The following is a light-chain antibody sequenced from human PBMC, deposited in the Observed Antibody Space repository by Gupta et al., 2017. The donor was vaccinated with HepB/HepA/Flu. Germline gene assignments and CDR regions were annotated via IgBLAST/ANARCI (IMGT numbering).Light chain of an antibody. J-gene: IGKJ1*01. CDR2: SAS. Sequence: DIQMTQSPSSLSASVGDRVTLTCRASQGISNRLGWYQQKPGEAPNILIYSASSLLNGAPSRFSGSGSGTEFTLTINSLHSDDFATYCCHRADSFPWTFGQGTTVEMK. CDR3: HRADSFPWT. CDR1: QGISNR. V-gene: IGKV1-12*01.